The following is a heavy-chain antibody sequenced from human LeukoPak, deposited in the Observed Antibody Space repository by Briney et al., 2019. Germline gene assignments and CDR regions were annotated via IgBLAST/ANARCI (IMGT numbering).Heavy chain of an antibody. CDR2: VSFDGRTK. J-gene: IGHJ4*02. V-gene: IGHV3-30*18. Sequence: PGGSLRLSCAASGFTFSNAWMSWVRQAPGKGLEWVAVVSFDGRTKYYAGSVKGRFTISRDNSQNTLYLQMNSLRAEDTAVYYCAKDGNTVTIFDYWGRGTLVTVSS. CDR3: AKDGNTVTIFDY. D-gene: IGHD4-17*01. CDR1: GFTFSNAW.